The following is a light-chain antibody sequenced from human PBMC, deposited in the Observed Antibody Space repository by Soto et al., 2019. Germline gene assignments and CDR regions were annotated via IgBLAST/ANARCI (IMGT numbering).Light chain of an antibody. CDR3: CLYVGATTYV. J-gene: IGLJ1*01. CDR1: SGYVGTYSL. CDR2: EGH. V-gene: IGLV2-23*01. Sequence: QSALAQPASVSGSPGQSITISCTGASGYVGTYSLVSWYQQHPGKAPKVVIYEGHKRPSGVPDRFSGSTSVNTASLTISGLQTDYDADYYCCLYVGATTYVFGTGTKLTVL.